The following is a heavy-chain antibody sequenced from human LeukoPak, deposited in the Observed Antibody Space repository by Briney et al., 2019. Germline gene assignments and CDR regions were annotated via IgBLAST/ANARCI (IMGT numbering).Heavy chain of an antibody. D-gene: IGHD3-16*01. J-gene: IGHJ4*02. V-gene: IGHV3-43*02. CDR1: GLPIADFA. CDR2: ISGDGVST. Sequence: GGSLRLSCVASGLPIADFAMHWVRQAPGKGLEWVSLISGDGVSTFYADSVKSRFSISRDNSKNSLSLEMNSLRTEDTAMYYCARESGKFDHWGQGTLVAVSS. CDR3: ARESGKFDH.